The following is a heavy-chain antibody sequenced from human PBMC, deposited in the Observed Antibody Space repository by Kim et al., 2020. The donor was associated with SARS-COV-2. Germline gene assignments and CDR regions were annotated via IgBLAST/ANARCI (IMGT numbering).Heavy chain of an antibody. CDR2: IYYSGST. CDR3: ARDTYGSGLTDY. CDR1: GGSISSYY. J-gene: IGHJ4*02. D-gene: IGHD3-10*01. V-gene: IGHV4-59*01. Sequence: SETLSLTCTVSGGSISSYYWSWIRQPPGKGLEWIGYIYYSGSTNYNPSLKSRVTISVDTSKNQFSLKLSSVTAADTAVCYCARDTYGSGLTDYWGQGTLVTVSS.